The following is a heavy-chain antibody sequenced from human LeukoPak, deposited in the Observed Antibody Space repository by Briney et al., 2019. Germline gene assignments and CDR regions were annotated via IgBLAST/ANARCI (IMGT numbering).Heavy chain of an antibody. CDR3: ASGSYWLDY. V-gene: IGHV4-59*01. CDR2: IYYSGAT. CDR1: GGSIRNFY. D-gene: IGHD1-26*01. Sequence: SETLSLTCTVPGGSIRNFYWSWIRQPPGKELEWIGYIYYSGATKYNPSLKSRVTMSGDTSKNHFSLKLRSVTAADTAVYYCASGSYWLDYWGQGTLVTVSS. J-gene: IGHJ4*02.